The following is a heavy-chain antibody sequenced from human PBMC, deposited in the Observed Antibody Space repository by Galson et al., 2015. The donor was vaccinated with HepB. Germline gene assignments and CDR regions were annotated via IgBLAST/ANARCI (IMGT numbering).Heavy chain of an antibody. Sequence: SLRLSCAAPGFNFRRYYMYWVRQAPGMGLVWVSRINPDGSTTIYADSVRGRFTISRDNAKNTLYLQMDSLRAEDTALYYCASLGGGYGMDVWGQGTTVTVSS. V-gene: IGHV3-74*01. CDR2: INPDGSTT. D-gene: IGHD3-16*01. J-gene: IGHJ6*02. CDR1: GFNFRRYY. CDR3: ASLGGGYGMDV.